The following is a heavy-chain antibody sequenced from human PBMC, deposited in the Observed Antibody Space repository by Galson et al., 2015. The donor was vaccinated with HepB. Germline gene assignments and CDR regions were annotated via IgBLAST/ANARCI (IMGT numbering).Heavy chain of an antibody. CDR3: AKRRGRMFQFSNHYSYYAMDV. V-gene: IGHV3-23*01. CDR2: IIGSGGST. J-gene: IGHJ6*02. CDR1: GITFTSYA. D-gene: IGHD3-10*02. Sequence: SLRLCCAASGITFTSYAMSWVRQAPGKGLEWVSGIIGSGGSTYYADSVEGRFTISRDNSKNTLFLQMNNVRAEDTAVYYCAKRRGRMFQFSNHYSYYAMDVWGQGTTVTVSS.